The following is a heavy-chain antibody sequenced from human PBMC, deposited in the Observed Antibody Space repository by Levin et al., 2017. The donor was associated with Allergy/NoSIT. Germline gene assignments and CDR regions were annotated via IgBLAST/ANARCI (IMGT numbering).Heavy chain of an antibody. D-gene: IGHD2-15*01. J-gene: IGHJ6*03. CDR3: ARGRHCSGGSCYHYYYYHKGV. CDR2: INHSGST. CDR1: GGSFSGYY. Sequence: SETLSLTCAVYGGSFSGYYWSWIRQPPGKGLEWIGEINHSGSTNYNPSLKSRVTISVDTSKNQFSLKLSSVTAADTAVYYCARGRHCSGGSCYHYYYYHKGVWGKGTTVTVSS. V-gene: IGHV4-34*01.